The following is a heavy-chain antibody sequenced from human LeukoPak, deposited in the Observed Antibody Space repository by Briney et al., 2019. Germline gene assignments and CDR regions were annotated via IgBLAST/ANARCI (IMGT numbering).Heavy chain of an antibody. Sequence: SQTLSLTCTVSGGSLSSGGYYWSWLRQHPGKGLEWIGYIYYSGSTYYNPSLKSRVTISVDTSKNQFSLKLSSVTAADTAVYYCARVSRVVPAAISSYYYYGMDVWGQGTTVTVSS. CDR2: IYYSGST. CDR1: GGSLSSGGYY. D-gene: IGHD2-2*01. V-gene: IGHV4-31*03. CDR3: ARVSRVVPAAISSYYYYGMDV. J-gene: IGHJ6*02.